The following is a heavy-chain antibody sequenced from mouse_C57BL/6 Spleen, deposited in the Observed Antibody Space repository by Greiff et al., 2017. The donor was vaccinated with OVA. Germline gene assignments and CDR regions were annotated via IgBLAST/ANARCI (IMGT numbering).Heavy chain of an antibody. CDR2: IYPGDGDT. J-gene: IGHJ3*01. CDR3: AREGDYGPPFAY. D-gene: IGHD2-4*01. V-gene: IGHV1-82*01. Sequence: QVHVKQSGPELVKPGASVKISCKASGYAFSSSWMNWVKQRPGKGLEWIGRIYPGDGDTNYNGKFKGKATLTADKSSSTAYMQLSSLTSEDSAVYFCAREGDYGPPFAYWGQGTLVTVSA. CDR1: GYAFSSSW.